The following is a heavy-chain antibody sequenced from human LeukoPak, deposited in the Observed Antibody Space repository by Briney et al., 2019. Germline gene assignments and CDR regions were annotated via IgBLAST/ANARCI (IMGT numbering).Heavy chain of an antibody. CDR3: AKGLRQWLKGTYYYGMDV. Sequence: GGSLRLSCAASGFTFSSYGMHWVRQAPGKGLEWVAFIRYDGSNKYYADSVKGRFTISRDNSKNTLYLQMNSLRAEDTAVYYCAKGLRQWLKGTYYYGMDVWGQGTTVTVSS. CDR1: GFTFSSYG. J-gene: IGHJ6*02. D-gene: IGHD6-19*01. V-gene: IGHV3-30*02. CDR2: IRYDGSNK.